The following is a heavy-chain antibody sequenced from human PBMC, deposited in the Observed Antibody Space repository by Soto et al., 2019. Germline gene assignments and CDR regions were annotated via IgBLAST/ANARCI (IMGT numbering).Heavy chain of an antibody. CDR1: GGSFSGFY. Sequence: PSETLSLTCAVYGGSFSGFYWSWIRQPPGKGLEWIGEINHSGSTNYNPSLKSRVAISVDTSKNQFSLRLSSVTAADTAVYYCARGGRFLDIVVVPAAQEVFDVWGKGTKVTVSS. CDR3: ARGGRFLDIVVVPAAQEVFDV. J-gene: IGHJ6*04. V-gene: IGHV4-34*01. D-gene: IGHD2-2*03. CDR2: INHSGST.